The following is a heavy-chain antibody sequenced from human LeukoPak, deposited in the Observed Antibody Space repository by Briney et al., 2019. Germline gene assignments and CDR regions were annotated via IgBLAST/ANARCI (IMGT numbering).Heavy chain of an antibody. J-gene: IGHJ4*02. Sequence: GGSLRLSCTASGFTFGDYAMSWFRQAPGKGLEWVGFIRSKAYGGTTEYAASVKGRFTISRDDSKSIAYLQMNSLKTEDTAVYYCTRDRCSSTSCYYFDYWGQGTLVTVSS. D-gene: IGHD2-2*01. V-gene: IGHV3-49*03. CDR3: TRDRCSSTSCYYFDY. CDR2: IRSKAYGGTT. CDR1: GFTFGDYA.